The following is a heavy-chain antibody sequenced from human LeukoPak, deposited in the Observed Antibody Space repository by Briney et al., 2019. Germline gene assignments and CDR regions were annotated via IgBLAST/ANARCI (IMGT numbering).Heavy chain of an antibody. V-gene: IGHV4-59*08. Sequence: SETLSLTRTVSGGSISSYYWSWIRQPPGKGLEWIGYIYYSGSTNYNPSLKSRVTISVDTSKNQFSLKLSSVTAADTAVYYCARQPATAILTGFWFFDLWGRGTLVTVSS. CDR3: ARQPATAILTGFWFFDL. CDR2: IYYSGST. D-gene: IGHD3-9*01. CDR1: GGSISSYY. J-gene: IGHJ2*01.